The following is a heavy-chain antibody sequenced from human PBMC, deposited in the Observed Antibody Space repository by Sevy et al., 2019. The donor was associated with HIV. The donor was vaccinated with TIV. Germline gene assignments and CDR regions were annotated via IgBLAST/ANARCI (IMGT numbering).Heavy chain of an antibody. J-gene: IGHJ4*02. CDR3: TRDAGYSVGWYPSNY. V-gene: IGHV3-30*04. Sequence: GGSLRLSCAASGFSVSSHAMHWVRQAPGKGLEWVALLSYDGGAQYYVDSVKGRFSISRDNSKNILYLQMNSLRPAVTALYYCTRDAGYSVGWYPSNYWGQGTLVTVSS. CDR1: GFSVSSHA. CDR2: LSYDGGAQ. D-gene: IGHD6-19*01.